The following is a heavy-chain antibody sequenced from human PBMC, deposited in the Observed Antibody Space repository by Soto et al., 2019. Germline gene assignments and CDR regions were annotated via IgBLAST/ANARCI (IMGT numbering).Heavy chain of an antibody. J-gene: IGHJ5*02. V-gene: IGHV4-31*03. CDR3: ARWWSGSRQGFDP. Sequence: QVQLQESGPGLVKPSQTLSLTCTVSGGSIRSGDYYWSWMRQHPGKGLEWIGYIYYSGSTYYNPSLKSRVTISVDTSKNQFSLKLSSVTAADTAVYYCARWWSGSRQGFDPWGQGTLVTFSS. CDR2: IYYSGST. D-gene: IGHD3-3*01. CDR1: GGSIRSGDYY.